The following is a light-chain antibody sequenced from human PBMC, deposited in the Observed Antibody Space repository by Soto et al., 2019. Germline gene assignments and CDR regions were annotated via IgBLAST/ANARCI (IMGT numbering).Light chain of an antibody. CDR3: GTWESYLSVAV. CDR1: GSNIGSNS. J-gene: IGLJ2*01. V-gene: IGLV1-51*01. CDR2: DNN. Sequence: QSVLTQPPSVSAAPGQTVTISCSGSGSNIGSNSVSWYQHVPGTAPKLLLYDNNKRPSGIPDRFFGSKSGTSATLGITGLQTGDEADYYCGTWESYLSVAVFGGGTKLTVL.